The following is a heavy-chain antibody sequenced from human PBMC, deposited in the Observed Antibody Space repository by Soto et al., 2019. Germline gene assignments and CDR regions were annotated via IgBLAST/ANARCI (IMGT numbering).Heavy chain of an antibody. CDR2: IKQDGSEK. Sequence: GGSLRLSCAASGFTFSSYWMSWVRQAPGKGLEWVANIKQDGSEKYYVDSVKGRFTISRDNAKNSLYLQMNSLRAEDTAVYYCEVDFWSGYYLYYYYGMDVWGQGTTVTVSS. V-gene: IGHV3-7*01. J-gene: IGHJ6*02. CDR3: EVDFWSGYYLYYYYGMDV. CDR1: GFTFSSYW. D-gene: IGHD3-3*01.